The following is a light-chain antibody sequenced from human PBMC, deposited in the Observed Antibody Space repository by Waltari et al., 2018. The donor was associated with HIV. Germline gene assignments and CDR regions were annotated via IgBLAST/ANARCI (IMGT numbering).Light chain of an antibody. V-gene: IGLV1-47*01. CDR1: NSNIGSNF. Sequence: QSVPTQPPSASGTPGQRVAISCSGSNSNIGSNFVYWYQQLPGTAPKLLIYKDNQRPSGVPERFSASKSGSSSSRAISGLRSEDEAEYYCATWDDILSGYLFGTGTKVTVL. J-gene: IGLJ1*01. CDR3: ATWDDILSGYL. CDR2: KDN.